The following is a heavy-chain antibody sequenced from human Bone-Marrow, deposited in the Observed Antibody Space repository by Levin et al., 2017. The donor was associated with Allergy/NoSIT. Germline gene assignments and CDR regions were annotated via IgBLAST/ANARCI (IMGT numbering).Heavy chain of an antibody. Sequence: LSLTCAASGFTFDDYAMHWVRQAPGKGLEWVSGISWNSGSIGYADSVKGRFTISRDNAKNSLYLQMNSLRAEDTALYYCAKKRAGYSSSWYYYFDYWGQGTLVTVSS. V-gene: IGHV3-9*01. CDR3: AKKRAGYSSSWYYYFDY. CDR2: ISWNSGSI. CDR1: GFTFDDYA. D-gene: IGHD6-13*01. J-gene: IGHJ4*02.